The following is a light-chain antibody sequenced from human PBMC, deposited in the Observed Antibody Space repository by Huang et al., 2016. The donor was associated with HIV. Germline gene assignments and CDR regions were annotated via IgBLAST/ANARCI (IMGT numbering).Light chain of an antibody. CDR2: GTS. J-gene: IGKJ1*01. V-gene: IGKV3-20*01. CDR3: HQYGSSKAT. Sequence: VLTQSPGSVSVSLGDRVTVSCRASQSVERGYLAWDQQKAGQSPRLLVYGTSSRASGIPSRFSGSGSGTEFTLTISRLEPEDFGVYYCHQYGSSKATFGQGTKVDI. CDR1: QSVERGY.